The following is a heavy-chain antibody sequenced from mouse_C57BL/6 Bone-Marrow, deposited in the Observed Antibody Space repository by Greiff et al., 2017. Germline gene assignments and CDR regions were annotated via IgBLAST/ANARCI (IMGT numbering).Heavy chain of an antibody. CDR2: ISDGGSYT. Sequence: EVKVVESGGGLVKPGGSLKLSCAASGFSFSSYAMSWVRQTPEKRLEWVATISDGGSYTYYPDNVKGRFTISGDNAKNNLYLQMSHLKSEDTAMYYCARVYGSSRFAYWGQGTLVTVSA. J-gene: IGHJ3*01. D-gene: IGHD1-1*01. CDR3: ARVYGSSRFAY. CDR1: GFSFSSYA. V-gene: IGHV5-4*03.